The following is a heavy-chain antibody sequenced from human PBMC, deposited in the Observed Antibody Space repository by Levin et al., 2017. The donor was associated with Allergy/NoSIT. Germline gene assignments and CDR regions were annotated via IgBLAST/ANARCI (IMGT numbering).Heavy chain of an antibody. CDR3: ATEVSRRSRSQYQLPRADYYYYGMDV. D-gene: IGHD2-2*01. J-gene: IGHJ6*02. Sequence: GESLKISCKVSGYTLTELSMHWVRQAPGKGLEWMGGFDPEDGETIYAQKFQGRVTMTEDTSTDTAYMELSSLRSEDTAVYYCATEVSRRSRSQYQLPRADYYYYGMDVWGQGTTVTVSS. V-gene: IGHV1-24*01. CDR2: FDPEDGET. CDR1: GYTLTELS.